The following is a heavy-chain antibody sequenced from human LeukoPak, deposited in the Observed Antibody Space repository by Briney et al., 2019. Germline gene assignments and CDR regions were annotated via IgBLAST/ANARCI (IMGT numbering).Heavy chain of an antibody. V-gene: IGHV3-30*03. J-gene: IGHJ4*02. CDR3: ARPTSRGYSYGPFDY. CDR2: ISYDGSNK. Sequence: TGGSLRLSCAASGFTFSSYGMHWVRQAPGKGLEWVAVISYDGSNKYYADSVKGRFTISRDNSKNTLYLQMNSLRAEDTAVYYCARPTSRGYSYGPFDYWGQGTLVTVSS. D-gene: IGHD5-18*01. CDR1: GFTFSSYG.